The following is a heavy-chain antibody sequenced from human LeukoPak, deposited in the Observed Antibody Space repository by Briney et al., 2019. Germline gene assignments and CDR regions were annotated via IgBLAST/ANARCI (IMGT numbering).Heavy chain of an antibody. CDR3: AKDLVTMVRGVIKEGYFDY. CDR2: INPIFGTA. J-gene: IGHJ4*02. CDR1: GGTFRSYA. Sequence: SVKVSCKASGGTFRSYAISWVRQAPGQGLEWMGGINPIFGTANYAQKFQGRVTITADESTSTAYMELSSLRSEDTAVYYCAKDLVTMVRGVIKEGYFDYWGQGTLVTVSS. D-gene: IGHD3-10*01. V-gene: IGHV1-69*13.